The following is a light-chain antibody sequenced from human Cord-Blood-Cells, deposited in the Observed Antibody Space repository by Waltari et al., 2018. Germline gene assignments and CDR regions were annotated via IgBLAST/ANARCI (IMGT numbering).Light chain of an antibody. V-gene: IGLV2-8*01. J-gene: IGLJ2*01. Sequence: QSALTQPPPASGSPGQSVTISCPGTSSDVGGYNYFSWYQQHPGKVPKLMMYEVSKRPSGVPDRFSGSKSGNTASLTVSGLQAEDEADYYCSSYAGSNVVFGGGTKLTVL. CDR1: SSDVGGYNY. CDR2: EVS. CDR3: SSYAGSNVV.